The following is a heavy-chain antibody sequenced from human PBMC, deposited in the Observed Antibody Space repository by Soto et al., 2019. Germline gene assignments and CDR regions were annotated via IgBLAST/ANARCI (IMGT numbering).Heavy chain of an antibody. J-gene: IGHJ4*02. V-gene: IGHV4-39*07. CDR3: ARMTLDDYFDY. D-gene: IGHD2-21*02. Sequence: SETLSLTCTVSGGSISSTSYYWGWIRQPPGKGLEWIGSIYYSGSTYYNPSLKSRVTISVDTSKNQFSLKLSSVTAADTAVDYCARMTLDDYFDYWGKGTLVTVAS. CDR1: GGSISSTSYY. CDR2: IYYSGST.